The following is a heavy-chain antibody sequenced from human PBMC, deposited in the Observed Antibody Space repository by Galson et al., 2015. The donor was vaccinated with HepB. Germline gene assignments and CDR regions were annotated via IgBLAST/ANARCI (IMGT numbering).Heavy chain of an antibody. V-gene: IGHV2-5*02. Sequence: PALVKPTQTLTLTCTFSGFSLSTSGVGVGWIRQPPEKALEWLALIYWDDDKRYSPSLKSRLTITKDTSKNQVVLTMTNMDPVDTATYYCAHIGDPDAFDIWGQGTMVTVSS. CDR1: GFSLSTSGVG. CDR2: IYWDDDK. J-gene: IGHJ3*02. CDR3: AHIGDPDAFDI. D-gene: IGHD4-17*01.